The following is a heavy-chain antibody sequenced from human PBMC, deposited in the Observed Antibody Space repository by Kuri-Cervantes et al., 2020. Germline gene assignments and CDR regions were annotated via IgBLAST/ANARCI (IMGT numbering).Heavy chain of an antibody. D-gene: IGHD2-15*01. Sequence: ASVKVSCKVSGYTLTELSMHWVRQAPGKGLEWMGGFDPEDGETIYAQKFQGRITITRDTSASTAYMELSSLRSEDTAVYYCASPPARCSGGSCYRFDYWGQGTLVTVSS. CDR3: ASPPARCSGGSCYRFDY. CDR2: FDPEDGET. CDR1: GYTLTELS. J-gene: IGHJ4*02. V-gene: IGHV1-24*01.